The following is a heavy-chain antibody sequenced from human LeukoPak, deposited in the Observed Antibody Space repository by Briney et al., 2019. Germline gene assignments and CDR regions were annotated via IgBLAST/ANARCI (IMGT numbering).Heavy chain of an antibody. V-gene: IGHV3-74*01. J-gene: IGHJ6*02. Sequence: PGGTLRLSCAASGFTFSNYWMHWVAQAPGKELVWVSRINSDGSSTSYADSVKGRFTVSRDNAESTLYLQLNSLRVDDTAAYYCTRGNYGMDVWGQGTTVTVSS. CDR3: TRGNYGMDV. CDR2: INSDGSST. CDR1: GFTFSNYW.